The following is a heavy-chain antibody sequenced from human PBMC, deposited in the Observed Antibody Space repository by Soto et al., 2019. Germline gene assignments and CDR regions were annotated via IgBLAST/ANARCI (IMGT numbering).Heavy chain of an antibody. Sequence: GSLSLSCAASGFTFSCYGMTWVRQAPGKGLDWVSFSSATGAGTYYADSVKGRFTISRDNSKNTLYLQMTSLRADDTAVYYCAKDRRAGGNYGFYSDFWGQGALVTVSS. J-gene: IGHJ4*02. CDR2: SSATGAGT. CDR1: GFTFSCYG. D-gene: IGHD1-7*01. CDR3: AKDRRAGGNYGFYSDF. V-gene: IGHV3-23*01.